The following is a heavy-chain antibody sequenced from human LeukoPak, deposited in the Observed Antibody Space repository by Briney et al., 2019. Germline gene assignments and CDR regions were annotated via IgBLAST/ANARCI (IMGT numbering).Heavy chain of an antibody. V-gene: IGHV3-66*02. J-gene: IGHJ5*02. CDR1: GFTDSSHY. D-gene: IGHD5-18*01. CDR2: IYSGGST. CDR3: ARGGYSYGYSWFDP. Sequence: GGSLRLSCAASGFTDSSHYRRWLRQAPGKELECASVIYSGGSTYYADSVKGRFTISRDNSKNTLYLQMNSLRAEDTAVYYCARGGYSYGYSWFDPWGQGTLVTVSS.